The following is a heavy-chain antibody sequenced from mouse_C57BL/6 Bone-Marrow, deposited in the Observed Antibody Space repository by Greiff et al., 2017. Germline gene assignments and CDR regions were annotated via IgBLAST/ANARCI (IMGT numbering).Heavy chain of an antibody. V-gene: IGHV1-54*01. J-gene: IGHJ4*01. D-gene: IGHD2-10*02. CDR1: GYAFTNYL. Sequence: QVQLKESGAELVRPGTSVKVSCKASGYAFTNYLIEWVKQRPGQGLEWIGVINPGSGGTYYNEKFKGKATLTADKSSSTAYMELRSLTSEDSAVYFCARSGYGNHYAMDYWGQGTSVTVSS. CDR3: ARSGYGNHYAMDY. CDR2: INPGSGGT.